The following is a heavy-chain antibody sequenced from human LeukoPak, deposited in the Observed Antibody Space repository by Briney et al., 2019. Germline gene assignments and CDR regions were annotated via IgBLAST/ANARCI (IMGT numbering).Heavy chain of an antibody. CDR2: GHYSGNT. CDR3: ARHGHHGDHDY. Sequence: GSLRLSCAASGFTVSSNYMSWVRQAPGKGLEWIGSGHYSGNTYNPSLKSRVTISIDTSKNQFSLRVSSVTAADTAVYYCARHGHHGDHDYWGQGNLVTVSS. V-gene: IGHV4-39*01. J-gene: IGHJ4*02. D-gene: IGHD2-21*02. CDR1: GFTVSSNY.